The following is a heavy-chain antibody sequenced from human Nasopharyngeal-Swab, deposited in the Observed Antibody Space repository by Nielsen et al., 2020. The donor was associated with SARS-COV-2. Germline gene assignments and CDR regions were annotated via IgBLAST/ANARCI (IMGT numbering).Heavy chain of an antibody. CDR3: ARLQYYMDV. Sequence: SETLSLTCTVSGGSISHYYWSWIRLPPGKGLEWIGYIYYSGSTNYNPSLKSRVTISVDTSKNQFSLKLSSVTAADTAVYYCARLQYYMDVWGKGTTVTVPS. D-gene: IGHD6-6*01. J-gene: IGHJ6*03. CDR1: GGSISHYY. V-gene: IGHV4-59*01. CDR2: IYYSGST.